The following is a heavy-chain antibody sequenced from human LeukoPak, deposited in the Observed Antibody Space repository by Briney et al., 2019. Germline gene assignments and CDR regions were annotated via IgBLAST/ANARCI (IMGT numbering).Heavy chain of an antibody. CDR3: ARDRGDQGRYYFDY. J-gene: IGHJ4*02. V-gene: IGHV1-18*01. CDR1: GYTFTSYG. CDR2: ISAYNGNT. D-gene: IGHD1-26*01. Sequence: ASVKVSCKASGYTFTSYGISWVRRAPGQGLEWMGWISAYNGNTNYAQKFQGRVTMTRDTSISTAYMELSRLRSDDTAVYYCARDRGDQGRYYFDYWGQGTLVTVSS.